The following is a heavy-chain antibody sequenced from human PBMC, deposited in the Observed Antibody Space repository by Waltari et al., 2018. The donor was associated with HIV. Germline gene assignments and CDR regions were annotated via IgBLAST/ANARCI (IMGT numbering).Heavy chain of an antibody. Sequence: EVQLEQSGAEMKKPGESLRISCKASGYNFGRYWISWVRQIPGKGLEWMGLIFPGDSNTRYSPSFRGQVTISADKSINTTFLQWTTLKSSDSAIYYCATGPDHYCDFWGQGTQVTVSS. V-gene: IGHV5-51*01. CDR2: IFPGDSNT. CDR1: GYNFGRYW. J-gene: IGHJ4*02. D-gene: IGHD4-4*01. CDR3: ATGPDHYCDF.